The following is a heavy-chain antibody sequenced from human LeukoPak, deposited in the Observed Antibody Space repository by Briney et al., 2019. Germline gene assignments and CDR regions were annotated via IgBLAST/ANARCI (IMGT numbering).Heavy chain of an antibody. CDR3: ARVPTREGGGALFDY. CDR2: IYSSGTT. J-gene: IGHJ4*02. CDR1: GGSINSYY. V-gene: IGHV4-4*07. Sequence: PSETLSLTCSVSGGSINSYYWSWIRQPAGKGLEWIGRIYSSGTTNYNPSLKSRVIMSVDTSNNHFSLNLTSVTAGDTAVYYCARVPTREGGGALFDYWGQGTLVTVSS. D-gene: IGHD3-16*01.